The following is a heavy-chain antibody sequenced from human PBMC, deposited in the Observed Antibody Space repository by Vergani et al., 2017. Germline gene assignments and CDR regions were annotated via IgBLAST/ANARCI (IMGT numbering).Heavy chain of an antibody. D-gene: IGHD2-15*01. CDR1: GGSITSHNYY. CDR3: ARGSCLGGSCYKPLFDY. V-gene: IGHV4-61*02. J-gene: IGHJ4*02. Sequence: QVQLQESGPGLVKPSQTLSLTCTVSGGSITSHNYYWSWIRQPAGKGLEWIGRIHTSGSTNYNPSLKRRVTMSEDTSKNQFSLKLTSGTAADTAVYFCARGSCLGGSCYKPLFDYWGQGILVTVSS. CDR2: IHTSGST.